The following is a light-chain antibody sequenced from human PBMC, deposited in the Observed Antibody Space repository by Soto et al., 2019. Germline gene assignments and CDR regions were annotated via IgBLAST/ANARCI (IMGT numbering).Light chain of an antibody. J-gene: IGLJ3*02. V-gene: IGLV2-11*01. CDR1: SSDVGGYNY. CDR2: DVS. Sequence: QSVLTQPRSVSGSPGQSVTISCTGTSSDVGGYNYVSWYQQHPGKAPKLMIYDVSKRPSGVTDRFSGSKSGNTSSLTISGLQAEDEAAYYCCSYAGSYTWVFGGGTKLTVL. CDR3: CSYAGSYTWV.